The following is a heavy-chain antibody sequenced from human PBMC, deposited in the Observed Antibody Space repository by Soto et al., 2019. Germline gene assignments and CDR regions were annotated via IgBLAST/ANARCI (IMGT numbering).Heavy chain of an antibody. D-gene: IGHD3-9*01. V-gene: IGHV2-5*02. CDR3: AHKGPEDWPLDY. J-gene: IGHJ4*02. CDR1: GFSLSTSGVG. CDR2: IYWDDSK. Sequence: QITLKESGPPLVRPTQTLTLTCAFSGFSLSTSGVGVGWIRQPPGKALEWLAVIYWDDSKHYSPSLRSRPTITNDTSTNQVVLTMTNMDPMDTGTYYCAHKGPEDWPLDYWGQGTLVTVSS.